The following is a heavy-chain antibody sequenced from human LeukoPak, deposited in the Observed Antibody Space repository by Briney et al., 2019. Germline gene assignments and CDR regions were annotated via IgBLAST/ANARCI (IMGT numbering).Heavy chain of an antibody. CDR2: IYYSGST. J-gene: IGHJ1*01. D-gene: IGHD3-3*01. CDR1: GGSISSYY. Sequence: PSETLSLTCTVSGGSISSYYWSWIRQPPGKGLEWIGYIYYSGSTNYNPSLKSRVTISVDTSKNQFSLKLSSVTAADTAVYYCASGYYDFWGGYPEYFQHWGQGTLVTVSS. V-gene: IGHV4-59*01. CDR3: ASGYYDFWGGYPEYFQH.